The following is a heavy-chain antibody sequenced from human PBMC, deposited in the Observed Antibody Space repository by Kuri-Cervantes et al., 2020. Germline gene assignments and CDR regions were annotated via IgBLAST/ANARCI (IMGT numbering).Heavy chain of an antibody. Sequence: GGSLRLSCAASGFTFSSYAMHWVRQAPGKGLEWVAVISYDGSNKYYADSVKGRFTISRDNSKNTLYLQMNSLRAEDTAVYYCASMIVVVINLDAFDIWGQGTMVTDSS. CDR2: ISYDGSNK. CDR3: ASMIVVVINLDAFDI. J-gene: IGHJ3*02. D-gene: IGHD3-22*01. V-gene: IGHV3-30-3*01. CDR1: GFTFSSYA.